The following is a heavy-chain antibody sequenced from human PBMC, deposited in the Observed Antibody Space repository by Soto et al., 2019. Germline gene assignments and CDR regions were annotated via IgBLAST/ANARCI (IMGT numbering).Heavy chain of an antibody. CDR3: VHLSGRPPIDY. CDR2: MNPNSGNT. J-gene: IGHJ4*02. Sequence: ASVKVSCKASGYTFTSYDINWVRQATGQGLEWMGWMNPNSGNTGYAQKFQFRVTMTRNTSISTAYMELSSLRSEDTAVYYCVHLSGRPPIDYWGQGTLVIVSS. CDR1: GYTFTSYD. V-gene: IGHV1-8*01. D-gene: IGHD6-25*01.